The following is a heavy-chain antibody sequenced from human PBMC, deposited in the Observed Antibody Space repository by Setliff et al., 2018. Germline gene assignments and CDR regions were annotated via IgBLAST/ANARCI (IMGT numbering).Heavy chain of an antibody. CDR2: IYSGDRST. CDR3: AKPQVELRWGFES. Sequence: GGSLRLSCAASGFTFSTYAMSWVRQAPGKGLEWVSTIYSGDRSTFYTDSVKGRFTIFRDGSKNTLFLQMTSLRAEDTAVYYCAKPQVELRWGFESWGQGTPVTVSS. V-gene: IGHV3-23*03. D-gene: IGHD1-7*01. J-gene: IGHJ4*02. CDR1: GFTFSTYA.